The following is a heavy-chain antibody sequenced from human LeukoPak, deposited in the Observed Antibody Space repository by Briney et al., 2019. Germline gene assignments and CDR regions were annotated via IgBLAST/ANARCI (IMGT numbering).Heavy chain of an antibody. D-gene: IGHD3-9*01. V-gene: IGHV1-69*05. CDR2: IIPIFGTA. J-gene: IGHJ4*02. CDR1: GGTFSSYA. CDR3: ASSRYFDWLAFDY. Sequence: TVKVSCKASGGTFSSYAISWVRQAPGQGLEWMGGIIPIFGTANYAQKFQGRVTITTDESTSTAYMELSSLRSEDTAVYYCASSRYFDWLAFDYWGQGTLVTVSS.